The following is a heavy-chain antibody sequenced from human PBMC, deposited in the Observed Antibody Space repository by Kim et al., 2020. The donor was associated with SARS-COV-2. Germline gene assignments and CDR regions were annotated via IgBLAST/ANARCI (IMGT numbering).Heavy chain of an antibody. V-gene: IGHV3-48*04. CDR1: GFTFSSHS. Sequence: GGSLRLSCAASGFTFSSHSMKWVRQAPGKGLEWVSYISSGSSTIYYADSVKGRFTISRDNAKNSMYLQVNSLRAEDTAVYYCARGRSSGRAGMDVWGQGTTVTVSS. J-gene: IGHJ6*02. D-gene: IGHD6-19*01. CDR3: ARGRSSGRAGMDV. CDR2: ISSGSSTI.